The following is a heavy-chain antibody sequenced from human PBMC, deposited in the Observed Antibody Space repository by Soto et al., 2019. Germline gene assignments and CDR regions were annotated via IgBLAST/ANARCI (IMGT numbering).Heavy chain of an antibody. J-gene: IGHJ6*02. Sequence: QVRLQESGPGLVKPSETLSLTCTVSGGSITSITNHYCSWIRQPPGKGLEWIGYISYSGHTSYNPSLKSPVILSVDTSKNQVSLNLASVTAADTAVYYCATQGFGTLHGLVDVWGQGTTVTVSS. CDR1: GGSITSITNHY. D-gene: IGHD1-7*01. CDR2: ISYSGHT. CDR3: ATQGFGTLHGLVDV. V-gene: IGHV4-59*08.